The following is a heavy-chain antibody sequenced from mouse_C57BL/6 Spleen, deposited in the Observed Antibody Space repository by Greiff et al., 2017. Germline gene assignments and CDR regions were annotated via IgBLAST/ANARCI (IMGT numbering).Heavy chain of an antibody. Sequence: QVQLQQPGAELVMPGASVKLSCKASGYTFTSYWMHWVKQRPGQGLEWIGEIDPSDSYTNYNQKFKGKSTLTVDKSSSTAYMQLSSLTSEDSAVSCGGNRAVVDYFDYWGQGTTLTVSS. J-gene: IGHJ2*01. D-gene: IGHD3-3*01. CDR2: IDPSDSYT. V-gene: IGHV1-69*01. CDR1: GYTFTSYW. CDR3: GNRAVVDYFDY.